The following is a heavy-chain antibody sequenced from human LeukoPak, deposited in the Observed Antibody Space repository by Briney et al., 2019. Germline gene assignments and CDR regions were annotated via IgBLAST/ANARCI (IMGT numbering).Heavy chain of an antibody. J-gene: IGHJ4*02. CDR2: IKQDGSEK. CDR1: GFSFSTSW. Sequence: GGSLRLSCAASGFSFSTSWMSWVRLAPGRGLEWVANIKQDGSEKNYVDSVKGRFTISRDNAKDLLYLQMNSLRVEDTAMYYCAWYSRSSEAYWGQGTLVTVSS. CDR3: AWYSRSSEAY. D-gene: IGHD6-6*01. V-gene: IGHV3-7*01.